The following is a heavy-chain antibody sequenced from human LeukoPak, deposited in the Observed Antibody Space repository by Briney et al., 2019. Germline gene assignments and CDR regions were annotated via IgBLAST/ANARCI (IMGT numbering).Heavy chain of an antibody. J-gene: IGHJ3*02. CDR2: ISSSSSYI. Sequence: GGSLRLSCAASGFTFSSYSMNWVRQAPGKGLEWVSSISSSSSYIYYADSVKGRLTISRDNAKNSLYLQMNSLRAEDTAVYYCAREIVGATSDAFDIWGQGTMVTVSS. V-gene: IGHV3-21*01. CDR3: AREIVGATSDAFDI. D-gene: IGHD1-26*01. CDR1: GFTFSSYS.